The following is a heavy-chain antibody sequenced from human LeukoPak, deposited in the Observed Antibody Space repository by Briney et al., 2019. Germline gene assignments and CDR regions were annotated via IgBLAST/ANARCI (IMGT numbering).Heavy chain of an antibody. J-gene: IGHJ4*02. D-gene: IGHD2-2*02. CDR2: IIPIFGTA. CDR3: ARWAGFCTTNNCYNPFDY. Sequence: SVKVSCKASGGTFSNYAINWVRQAHGQGLEWMGRIIPIFGTANYAQKFQGRVTITADESTSTAYMELRSLKSEDTAVYYCARWAGFCTTNNCYNPFDYWGQGTLVTVSS. V-gene: IGHV1-69*13. CDR1: GGTFSNYA.